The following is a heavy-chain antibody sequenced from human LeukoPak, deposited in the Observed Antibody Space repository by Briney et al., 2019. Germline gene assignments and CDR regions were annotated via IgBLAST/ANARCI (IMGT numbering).Heavy chain of an antibody. D-gene: IGHD5-18*01. V-gene: IGHV3-30*04. CDR1: RFTFSSYA. J-gene: IGHJ6*03. CDR2: ISYDGSNK. Sequence: GRSLGLSCAASRFTFSSYAMHWVRQAPGKGLEWVTLISYDGSNKYYADSVKGRFTISRDNSKNTLYLQMNSLRAEDTAVYYCARAGVYSSSYYMDVWGKGTTVTVSS. CDR3: ARAGVYSSSYYMDV.